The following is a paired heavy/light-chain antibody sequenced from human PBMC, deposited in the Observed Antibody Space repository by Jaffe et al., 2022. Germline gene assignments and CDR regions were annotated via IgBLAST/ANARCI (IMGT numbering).Light chain of an antibody. J-gene: IGKJ2*01. CDR3: QQRSNWPT. CDR2: DAS. CDR1: QSVSSY. Sequence: EIVLTQSPATLSLSPGERATLSCRASQSVSSYLAWYQQKPGQAPRLLIYDASNRATGIPARFSGSGSGTDFTLTISSLEPEDFAVYYCQQRSNWPTFGQGTKLEIK. V-gene: IGKV3-11*01.
Heavy chain of an antibody. Sequence: QVQLQESGPGLVKPSQTLSLTCTVSGGSISSGSYYWSWIRQPAGKGLEWIGRIYTSGSTNYNPSLKSRVTISVDTSKNQFSLKLSSVTAADTAVYYCARSAYYDYVWGSYRTAGVFDPWGQGTLVTVSS. V-gene: IGHV4-61*02. CDR1: GGSISSGSYY. CDR3: ARSAYYDYVWGSYRTAGVFDP. CDR2: IYTSGST. D-gene: IGHD3-16*02. J-gene: IGHJ5*02.